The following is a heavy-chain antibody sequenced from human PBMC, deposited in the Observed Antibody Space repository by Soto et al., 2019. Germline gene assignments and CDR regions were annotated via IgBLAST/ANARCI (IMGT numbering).Heavy chain of an antibody. CDR2: VYHSGSA. Sequence: SETLSLTCDVSCVSISSSHWWCWLRQPPGKGLEWIGEVYHSGSANYNPSLKSRVSMSVDKSKNQFSLRLTSVTAADTALYFCARIAVVPSALDPWGQGTLVTVSS. V-gene: IGHV4-4*02. D-gene: IGHD2-2*01. CDR3: ARIAVVPSALDP. J-gene: IGHJ5*02. CDR1: CVSISSSHW.